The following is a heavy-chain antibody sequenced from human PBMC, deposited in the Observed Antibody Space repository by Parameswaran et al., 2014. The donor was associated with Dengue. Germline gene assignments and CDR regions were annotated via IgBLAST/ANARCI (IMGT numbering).Heavy chain of an antibody. V-gene: IGHV3-11*01. Sequence: GGSLRLSCAASGFTFSDYYMSWIRQAPGKGLEWVSYISSSGSTIYYADSVKGRFTISRDNAKNSLYLQMNSLRAEDTAVYYCARDVTVLRFLEWLPRSYYYYYGMDVWGQGTTVTVSS. CDR3: ARDVTVLRFLEWLPRSYYYYYGMDV. CDR1: GFTFSDYY. CDR2: ISSSGSTI. J-gene: IGHJ6*02. D-gene: IGHD3-3*01.